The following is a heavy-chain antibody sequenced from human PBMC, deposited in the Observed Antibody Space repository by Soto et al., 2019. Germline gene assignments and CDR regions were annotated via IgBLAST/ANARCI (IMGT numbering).Heavy chain of an antibody. D-gene: IGHD4-4*01. V-gene: IGHV1-69*13. Sequence: ASVKVSCKASGGTFSSYAISWVRQAPGQGLEWMGGIIPIFGTANYAQKFEGRVTITADESTSTAYMELSSLRSEDTAVYYCARYYSNYGGWFDPWGQGTLVTVSS. CDR2: IIPIFGTA. CDR3: ARYYSNYGGWFDP. CDR1: GGTFSSYA. J-gene: IGHJ5*02.